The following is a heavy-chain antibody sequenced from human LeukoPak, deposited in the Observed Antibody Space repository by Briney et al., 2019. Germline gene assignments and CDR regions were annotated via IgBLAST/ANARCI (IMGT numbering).Heavy chain of an antibody. J-gene: IGHJ5*02. CDR1: GYTFTSYG. V-gene: IGHV1-18*01. Sequence: ASVKVSCKASGYTFTSYGISWVRQAPGQGLEWMGWISAYNGNTNYAQKLQGRVTMTTDTSTSTAYMELRSLRSDDTAVYYCARVQKSTYYDFWSGYYPSPNWFDPWGQGTLVTVSS. CDR2: ISAYNGNT. CDR3: ARVQKSTYYDFWSGYYPSPNWFDP. D-gene: IGHD3-3*01.